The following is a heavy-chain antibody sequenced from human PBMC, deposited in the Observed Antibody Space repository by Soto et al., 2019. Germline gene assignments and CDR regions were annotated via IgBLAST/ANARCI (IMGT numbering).Heavy chain of an antibody. CDR1: GGSFSGYY. D-gene: IGHD2-15*01. J-gene: IGHJ6*02. CDR2: INHSGST. CDR3: ARRGGIVVVVAATNYYYYGMDV. Sequence: SETLSLTCAVYGGSFSGYYWSWIRQPPGKGLEWIGEINHSGSTNYNPSLKSRVTISVDTSKNQFSLKLSSVTAADTAVYYCARRGGIVVVVAATNYYYYGMDVWGQGTTVTVSS. V-gene: IGHV4-34*01.